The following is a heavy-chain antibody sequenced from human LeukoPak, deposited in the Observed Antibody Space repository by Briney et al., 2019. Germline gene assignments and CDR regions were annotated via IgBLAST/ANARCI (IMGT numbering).Heavy chain of an antibody. J-gene: IGHJ6*04. Sequence: SETLSLTCTVSGYSISSDYYCGGIRRPPGKGLEWIATIHSTGATYYSPSLRSRATISLDTSANQFSLELRSVSAADTAVYFCATPNIRGTIDPFDVWGNGTTVIVSS. CDR1: GYSISSDYY. V-gene: IGHV4-38-2*02. D-gene: IGHD2/OR15-2a*01. CDR3: ATPNIRGTIDPFDV. CDR2: IHSTGAT.